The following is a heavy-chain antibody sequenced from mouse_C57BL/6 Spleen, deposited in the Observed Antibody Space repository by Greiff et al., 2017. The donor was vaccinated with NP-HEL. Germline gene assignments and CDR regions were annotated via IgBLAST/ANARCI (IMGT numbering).Heavy chain of an antibody. J-gene: IGHJ1*03. D-gene: IGHD1-1*01. CDR1: GFSFNTYA. V-gene: IGHV10-1*01. CDR3: VRYGSSYGYFDV. CDR2: IRSKSNNYAT. Sequence: EVKLVESGGGLVQPKGSLKLSCAASGFSFNTYAMNWVRQAPGKGLEWVARIRSKSNNYATYYADSVKDRFTISRDDSESMLYLQMNNLKTEDTAMYYCVRYGSSYGYFDVWGTGTTVTVSS.